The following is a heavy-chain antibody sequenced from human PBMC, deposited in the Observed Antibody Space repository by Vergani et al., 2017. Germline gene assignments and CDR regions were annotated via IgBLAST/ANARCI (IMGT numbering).Heavy chain of an antibody. CDR1: GYSISSGYY. CDR3: ARHEEDIVVVPAAPGWFDP. CDR2: IYHSGST. V-gene: IGHV4-38-2*01. J-gene: IGHJ5*02. Sequence: QVQLQESGPGLVKPSETLSLTCAVSGYSISSGYYWGWIRQPPGKGLEWIGSIYHSGSTYYNPSLKSRVTISVDTSKNQFSLKLSSVTAADTAVYYWARHEEDIVVVPAAPGWFDPWGQGTLVTVSS. D-gene: IGHD2-2*01.